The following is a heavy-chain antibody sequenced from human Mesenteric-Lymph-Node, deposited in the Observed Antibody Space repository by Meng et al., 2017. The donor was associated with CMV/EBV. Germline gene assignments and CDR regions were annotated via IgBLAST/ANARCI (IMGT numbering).Heavy chain of an antibody. CDR1: GYTLTDYY. V-gene: IGHV1-2*06. Sequence: SGYTLTDYYIHWVRQAPGQGLEWMGRLNPNSGGTNYAQRFQGRVTMTRDTSISTAYMELNRLTSDDTAVYFCARVRGDYGDHYHFDYWGQGTLVTVSS. CDR3: ARVRGDYGDHYHFDY. D-gene: IGHD4-17*01. CDR2: LNPNSGGT. J-gene: IGHJ4*02.